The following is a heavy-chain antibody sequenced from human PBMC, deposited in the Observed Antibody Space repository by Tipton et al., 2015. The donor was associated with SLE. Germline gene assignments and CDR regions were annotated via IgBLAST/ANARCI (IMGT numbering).Heavy chain of an antibody. CDR3: ARGGPDSSGDDY. J-gene: IGHJ4*02. V-gene: IGHV4-59*11. CDR1: GGSISSHY. D-gene: IGHD3-22*01. CDR2: IYYSGST. Sequence: TLSLTCTVSGGSISSHYWSWIRQPPGKGLEWIGYIYYSGSTNHNPSLKSRVTISVDTSKNQFSLKLSSVTAADTAVYYCARGGPDSSGDDYWGQGTLVTVSS.